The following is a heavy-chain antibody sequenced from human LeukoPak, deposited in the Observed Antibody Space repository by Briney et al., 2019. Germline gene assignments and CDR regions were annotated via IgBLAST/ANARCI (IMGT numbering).Heavy chain of an antibody. D-gene: IGHD5-18*01. CDR1: GGSISSYY. V-gene: IGHV4-4*07. Sequence: SETLSLTCTVSGGSISSYYWNWVRQPAGKGLEWIGSIYTSGSTSYNSSLKSRVTMSVDTSKNQFSLKLSSVTAADTAVYYCARDVGGYNYGYSLDYWGQGTLVSVSS. CDR2: IYTSGST. CDR3: ARDVGGYNYGYSLDY. J-gene: IGHJ4*02.